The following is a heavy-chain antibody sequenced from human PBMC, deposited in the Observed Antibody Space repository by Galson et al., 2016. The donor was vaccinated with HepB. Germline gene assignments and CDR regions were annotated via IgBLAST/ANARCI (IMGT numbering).Heavy chain of an antibody. Sequence: SLRLSCAGTGFIFSSYGMSWVRQAPGKGLEWVSVISALHDQIYYADSVKGRFTISRDNAKNTVYLQMNSLRGDDTAVYYCAKGECGDCFAKDDWGQGTLVTVSS. J-gene: IGHJ4*02. CDR1: GFIFSSYG. V-gene: IGHV3-23*01. D-gene: IGHD2-21*02. CDR2: ISALHDQI. CDR3: AKGECGDCFAKDD.